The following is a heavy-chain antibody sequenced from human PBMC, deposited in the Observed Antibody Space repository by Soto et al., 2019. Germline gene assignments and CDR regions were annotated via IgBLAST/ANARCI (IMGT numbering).Heavy chain of an antibody. J-gene: IGHJ6*03. D-gene: IGHD4-17*01. CDR3: AREVNDYGDSRYYYYYMDV. Sequence: ASVKVSCKASGYTFTGYYMHWVRQAPGQGLEWMGWINPNSGGTNYAQKFQGWVTMTRDTSISTAYMELSRLRSDDTAVYYCAREVNDYGDSRYYYYYMDVWGKGTTGTVSS. V-gene: IGHV1-2*04. CDR1: GYTFTGYY. CDR2: INPNSGGT.